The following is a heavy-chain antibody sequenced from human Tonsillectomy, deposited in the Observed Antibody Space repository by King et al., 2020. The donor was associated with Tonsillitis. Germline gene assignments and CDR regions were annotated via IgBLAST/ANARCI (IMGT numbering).Heavy chain of an antibody. CDR3: ATDTAQLDYAFDY. CDR1: GFTFSSYA. CDR2: ISYDGSNK. Sequence: VQLVESGGGVVQPGRSLRLSCAASGFTFSSYAMHWVRQAPGKGLEWVAVISYDGSNKYYADSVKGRFTISRDNSKNTLYLQMNSLRAEDTAVYYCATDTAQLDYAFDYCGPGPLVTVSS. V-gene: IGHV3-30*04. J-gene: IGHJ4*02. D-gene: IGHD3-16*01.